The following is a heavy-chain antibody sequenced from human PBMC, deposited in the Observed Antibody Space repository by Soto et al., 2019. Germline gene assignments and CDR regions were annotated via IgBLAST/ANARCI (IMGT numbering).Heavy chain of an antibody. Sequence: EVQLLESGGGLVQPGGSLRLSCAASGFTFSTYAMRWVRQAPGRGLEWVSTIIGSGDSTCYADSVKGRFTISRDNSKNTLYLQMISLRAEDTDVYDCAKDRSRVWNYGSWGQGTLVTVSS. J-gene: IGHJ4*02. CDR1: GFTFSTYA. V-gene: IGHV3-23*01. CDR3: AKDRSRVWNYGS. D-gene: IGHD6-19*01. CDR2: IIGSGDST.